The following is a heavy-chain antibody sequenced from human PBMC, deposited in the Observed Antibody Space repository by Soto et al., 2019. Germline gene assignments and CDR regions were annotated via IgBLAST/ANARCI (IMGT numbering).Heavy chain of an antibody. CDR2: ISAYNGNT. V-gene: IGHV1-18*01. CDR3: AREYGSGSRLDY. D-gene: IGHD3-10*01. J-gene: IGHJ4*02. Sequence: QVQLVQSGAEVKKPGASVKVSCKASGYTFTSYGISWVRQAPGQGLEWMGWISAYNGNTNYAQKPQGSVTRTTDTSTNTAYLELRSLRSDDTAVYDCAREYGSGSRLDYWGQGPLVTVSS. CDR1: GYTFTSYG.